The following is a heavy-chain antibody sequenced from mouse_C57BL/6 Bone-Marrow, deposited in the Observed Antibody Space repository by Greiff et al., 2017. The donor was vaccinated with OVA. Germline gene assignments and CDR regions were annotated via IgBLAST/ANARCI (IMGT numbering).Heavy chain of an antibody. CDR3: ARSTTVVADY. Sequence: VQLQQPGAELVKPGASVKLSCKASGYTSTSYWMHWVKQRPGQGLEWIGMIHPNSGSTNYNEKFKSKATLTVDKSSSTAYMQLSSLTSEDSAVYYCARSTTVVADYWGQGTTLTVSS. V-gene: IGHV1-64*01. J-gene: IGHJ2*01. CDR1: GYTSTSYW. CDR2: IHPNSGST. D-gene: IGHD1-1*01.